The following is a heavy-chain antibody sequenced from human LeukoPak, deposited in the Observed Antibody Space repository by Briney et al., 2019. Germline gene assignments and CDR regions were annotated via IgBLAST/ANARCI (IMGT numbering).Heavy chain of an antibody. Sequence: SETLSLTCAVYGGSFSGYYWSWIRQPPGKGLEWIGEINHSGSTNYNPSLKSRVTISVDTSKNQFSLKLSSVTAADTAVYYCARAQVYYDFWSGSGPYAFDIWGQGTMVTVSS. J-gene: IGHJ3*02. D-gene: IGHD3-3*01. V-gene: IGHV4-34*01. CDR2: INHSGST. CDR3: ARAQVYYDFWSGSGPYAFDI. CDR1: GGSFSGYY.